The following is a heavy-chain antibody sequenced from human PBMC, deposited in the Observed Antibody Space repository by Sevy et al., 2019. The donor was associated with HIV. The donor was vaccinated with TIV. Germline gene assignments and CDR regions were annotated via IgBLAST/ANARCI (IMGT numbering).Heavy chain of an antibody. CDR3: ASLPAVAGTQRDY. Sequence: SETLSLTCTVSGGSISSSSYYWGWIRQPPGQGLEWIGSIYYSGSTYYNPSLKSRVTISVDTSKNQFSLKLSSVTAADTVVYYCASLPAVAGTQRDYWGQGTLVTVSS. J-gene: IGHJ4*02. D-gene: IGHD6-19*01. CDR1: GGSISSSSYY. V-gene: IGHV4-39*01. CDR2: IYYSGST.